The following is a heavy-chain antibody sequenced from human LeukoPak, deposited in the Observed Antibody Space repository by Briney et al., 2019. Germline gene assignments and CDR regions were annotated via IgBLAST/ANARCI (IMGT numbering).Heavy chain of an antibody. CDR1: GFTFSSYR. J-gene: IGHJ4*02. Sequence: GGSLRLSCAASGFTFSSYRMSWVRQAPGKGLEWVANIKQDGSEKHYVDSVKGRFTISRDNAKNSLYLQMNSLRAEDTAIYYCARDPRGITALVDYFDYWGQGTLVTVSS. D-gene: IGHD5-18*01. V-gene: IGHV3-7*03. CDR2: IKQDGSEK. CDR3: ARDPRGITALVDYFDY.